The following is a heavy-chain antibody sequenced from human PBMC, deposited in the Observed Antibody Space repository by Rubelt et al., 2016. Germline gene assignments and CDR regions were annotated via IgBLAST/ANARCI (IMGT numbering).Heavy chain of an antibody. Sequence: QVQLVQSGAEVKKPGSSVKVSCKASGYTFTGYYMHWVRQAPGQGLEWMGIINPSGGSTSEEQKFQGRVTMTRDTSTSTVYMELSSLRSEDTAVYYCARAVVPAAPVDYWGQGTLVTVSS. V-gene: IGHV1-46*01. CDR2: INPSGGST. CDR3: ARAVVPAAPVDY. CDR1: GYTFTGYY. J-gene: IGHJ4*02. D-gene: IGHD2-2*01.